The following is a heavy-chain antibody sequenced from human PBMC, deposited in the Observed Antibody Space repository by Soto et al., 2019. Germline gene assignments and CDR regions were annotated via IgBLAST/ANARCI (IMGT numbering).Heavy chain of an antibody. V-gene: IGHV3-33*01. D-gene: IGHD6-19*01. CDR2: IWYDGSNK. J-gene: IGHJ6*02. CDR1: GFTFSSYG. CDR3: ARDAGIAVAGIYYYYYGMDV. Sequence: GGSLRLSCAASGFTFSSYGMHWVRQAPGKGLEWVAVIWYDGSNKYYADSVKGRFTISRDNSKNTLYLQMNSLRAEDTAVYYCARDAGIAVAGIYYYYYGMDVWGQGTTVTVSS.